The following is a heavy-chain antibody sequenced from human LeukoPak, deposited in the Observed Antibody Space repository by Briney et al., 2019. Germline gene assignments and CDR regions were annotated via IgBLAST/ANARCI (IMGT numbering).Heavy chain of an antibody. CDR3: ARGFYGPHY. J-gene: IGHJ4*02. V-gene: IGHV4-59*01. D-gene: IGHD4-17*01. CDR1: GGSISSDY. CDR2: IYYSGRT. Sequence: ETLSLTCTVSGGSISSDYWSWIRQPPGKGLDWIGYIYYSGRTYYNPSLKSRITISVDTSKNQFSLKLSSVTAAYTAVYYCARGFYGPHYWGQGTLVSVSS.